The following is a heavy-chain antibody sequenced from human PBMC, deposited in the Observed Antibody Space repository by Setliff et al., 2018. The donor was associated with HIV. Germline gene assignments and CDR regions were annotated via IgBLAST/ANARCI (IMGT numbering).Heavy chain of an antibody. CDR3: ARGDFYDSSGYFTDAFDI. V-gene: IGHV3-74*01. D-gene: IGHD3-22*01. Sequence: GGSLRLSCVASGFTFTSYWMHWVRQVPGKGPVWVSCISNDETTTNYADSVKGRFTVSRDNAKNTVYLQMNSLRAEDTAVYYCARGDFYDSSGYFTDAFDIWGQGTMVTVSS. CDR2: ISNDETTT. CDR1: GFTFTSYW. J-gene: IGHJ3*02.